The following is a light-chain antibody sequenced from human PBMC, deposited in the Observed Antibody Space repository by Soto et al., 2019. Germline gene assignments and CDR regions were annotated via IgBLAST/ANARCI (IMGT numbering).Light chain of an antibody. CDR2: GAS. CDR1: QSVSSY. Sequence: EIVLTHSPATLSLSPGERATLSFRAGQSVSSYLAWYQQKPDQAPRLLNDGASSGATGIPNRFSGSGSGKDFTLTISILEHEDVAVYYCQQYGSSLTFGQGTRLEIK. V-gene: IGKV3-20*01. CDR3: QQYGSSLT. J-gene: IGKJ5*01.